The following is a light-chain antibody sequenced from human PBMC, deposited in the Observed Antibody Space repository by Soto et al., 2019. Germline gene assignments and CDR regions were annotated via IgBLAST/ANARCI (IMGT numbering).Light chain of an antibody. CDR1: QSISFW. J-gene: IGKJ1*01. V-gene: IGKV1-5*03. CDR3: QHYNSYSEA. CDR2: KAS. Sequence: DIQNTQSPSTLAASVGDRVTITCRASQSISFWLAWYQQKPGKAPKLLIYKASTLKSGVPSRFSGSGSGTEFTLTISSLQPDDFATYYCQHYNSYSEAFGQGTKVDIK.